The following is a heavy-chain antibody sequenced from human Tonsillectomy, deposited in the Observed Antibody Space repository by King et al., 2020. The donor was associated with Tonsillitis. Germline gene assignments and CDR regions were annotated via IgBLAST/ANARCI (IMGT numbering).Heavy chain of an antibody. CDR3: ARVGTMDTAMNYYYYYMDV. Sequence: LQLQESGPGLVRPSQTLSLTCTVSGGSISSGCYYWSWIRQHPGKCLEWIGDIYYSGSTYYNPSPKSRVTISVDTSKNQFSLKLSSVTAADTAVYYCARVGTMDTAMNYYYYYMDVWGKGATVTVSS. CDR2: IYYSGST. V-gene: IGHV4-31*03. CDR1: GGSISSGCYY. D-gene: IGHD5-18*01. J-gene: IGHJ6*03.